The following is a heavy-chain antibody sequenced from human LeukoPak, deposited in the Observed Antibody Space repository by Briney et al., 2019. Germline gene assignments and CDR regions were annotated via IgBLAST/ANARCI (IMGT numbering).Heavy chain of an antibody. CDR2: INHSGST. J-gene: IGHJ4*02. CDR3: ARVRKYCSGGSCCSVSGY. V-gene: IGHV4-34*01. D-gene: IGHD2-15*01. CDR1: GGSFSGYY. Sequence: EPSETLSLTCAVYGGSFSGYYWSWIRQPPGKGLEWIGEINHSGSTNYNPSLKSRVTISVDTSKNQFSLKLSSVTAADTAVYYCARVRKYCSGGSCCSVSGYWGQGTLVTVSS.